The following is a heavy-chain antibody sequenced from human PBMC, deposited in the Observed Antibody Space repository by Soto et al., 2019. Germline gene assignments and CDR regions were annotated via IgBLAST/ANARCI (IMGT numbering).Heavy chain of an antibody. Sequence: PGGSLRLSCAASGFTFSSYSMNWVRQAPGKGLEWVSSISSSSSYIYYADSVKGRFTISRDNAKNSLYLQMNSLRAEDTAVYYCARADVPAAIGYYYYYMDVWGKGTTVTVSS. CDR3: ARADVPAAIGYYYYYMDV. D-gene: IGHD2-2*01. CDR2: ISSSSSYI. J-gene: IGHJ6*03. V-gene: IGHV3-21*01. CDR1: GFTFSSYS.